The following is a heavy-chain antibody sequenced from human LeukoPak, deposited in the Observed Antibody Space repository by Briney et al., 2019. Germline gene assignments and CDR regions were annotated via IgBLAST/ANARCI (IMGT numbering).Heavy chain of an antibody. Sequence: GGSLRLSCAASGFTFSSYAMSWVRQAPGKGLEWVSAISGSGGSTYYADSVKGRFTISRVNSKNTLYLQMNSLRAEDTAVYYCAILSCGIAAAGTEDYWGQGTLVTVSS. J-gene: IGHJ4*02. CDR1: GFTFSSYA. V-gene: IGHV3-23*01. D-gene: IGHD6-13*01. CDR2: ISGSGGST. CDR3: AILSCGIAAAGTEDY.